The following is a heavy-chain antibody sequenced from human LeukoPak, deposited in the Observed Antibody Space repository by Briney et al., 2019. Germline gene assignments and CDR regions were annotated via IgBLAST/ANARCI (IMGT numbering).Heavy chain of an antibody. CDR2: IKQDGSEE. Sequence: GGSLRLSCAASGFTFSSYRMSWVRQAPGKGLEWVANIKQDGSEEYYVDSVKGRFTISRDNAKNSLYLQMNSLRAEDTAVYYCARDLDDFWSGPVFGYWGQGTLVTVSS. J-gene: IGHJ4*02. V-gene: IGHV3-7*01. CDR3: ARDLDDFWSGPVFGY. CDR1: GFTFSSYR. D-gene: IGHD3-3*01.